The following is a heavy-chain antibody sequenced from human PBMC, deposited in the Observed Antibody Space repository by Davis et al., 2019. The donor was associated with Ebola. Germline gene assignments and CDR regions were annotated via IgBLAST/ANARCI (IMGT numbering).Heavy chain of an antibody. J-gene: IGHJ5*02. CDR3: ARDWEGGFDP. Sequence: HSQTLSLTCAISGDSVSRNSAAWNWIRQSPSRGLEWLGGTYYRSKWYNDYAVFVKSRITINPDTSKNHFSLQLNSVTPEDTAVYYCARDWEGGFDPWGRGTLVTVSS. CDR1: GDSVSRNSAA. D-gene: IGHD1-26*01. V-gene: IGHV6-1*01. CDR2: TYYRSKWYN.